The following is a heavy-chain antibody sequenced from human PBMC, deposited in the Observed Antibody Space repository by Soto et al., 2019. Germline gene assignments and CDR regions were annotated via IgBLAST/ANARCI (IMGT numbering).Heavy chain of an antibody. Sequence: SVKVSCKASGFTFTSSTMQWVRQARGQRLEWIGWIVVGSGNTDYAQKFQERVTITRDMSTSTAYMELSSLRSEDTAIYYCAAVRYGGYYFDYWGQGTLVTVSS. D-gene: IGHD4-17*01. CDR3: AAVRYGGYYFDY. CDR1: GFTFTSST. J-gene: IGHJ4*02. V-gene: IGHV1-58*02. CDR2: IVVGSGNT.